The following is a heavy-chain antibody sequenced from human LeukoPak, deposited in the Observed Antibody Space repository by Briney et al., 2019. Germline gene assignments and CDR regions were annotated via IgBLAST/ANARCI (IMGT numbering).Heavy chain of an antibody. J-gene: IGHJ5*02. CDR3: ARGRLELLWFGDFWRRRNWFDP. CDR1: GYTFTSYG. CDR2: ISAYNGNT. V-gene: IGHV1-18*01. Sequence: GASVKVSCKASGYTFTSYGISWVRQAPGQGLEWMGWISAYNGNTNYAQKLQGRVTMTTDTSTSTAYMELRSLRSDDTAVYYCARGRLELLWFGDFWRRRNWFDPWGQGTLVTVSS. D-gene: IGHD3-10*01.